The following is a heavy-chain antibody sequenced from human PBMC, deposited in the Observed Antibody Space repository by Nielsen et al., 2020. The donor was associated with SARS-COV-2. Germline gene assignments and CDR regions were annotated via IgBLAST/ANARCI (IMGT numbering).Heavy chain of an antibody. CDR2: IKQDGSEK. V-gene: IGHV3-7*01. CDR1: GFTFSSYW. Sequence: GESLKISCAASGFTFSSYWMSWVRQAPGKGLEWVANIKQDGSEKYYVDSVKGRFTISRDNAKNSLYQQMNSLRAEDTAVYYCARDVFYDTGAFDIWGQGTMVTVSS. J-gene: IGHJ3*02. CDR3: ARDVFYDTGAFDI. D-gene: IGHD2/OR15-2a*01.